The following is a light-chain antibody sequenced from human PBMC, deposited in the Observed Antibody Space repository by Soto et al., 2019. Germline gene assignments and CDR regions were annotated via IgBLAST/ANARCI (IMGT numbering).Light chain of an antibody. CDR2: GNS. J-gene: IGLJ3*02. V-gene: IGLV1-40*01. CDR1: TSNIGTGYD. CDR3: QSYDISLSGWV. Sequence: QLVLTQPPSVSGAPGQRVTISCTGSTSNIGTGYDVHWYQQLPGTAPKLLIYGNSKRPSGVPDRISGSKSGSSASLAITGLQADDEADYYCQSYDISLSGWVFGGGTQLTV.